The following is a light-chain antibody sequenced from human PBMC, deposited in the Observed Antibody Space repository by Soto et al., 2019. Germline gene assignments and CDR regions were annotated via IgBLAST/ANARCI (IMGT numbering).Light chain of an antibody. CDR2: AAS. J-gene: IGKJ1*01. V-gene: IGKV1-39*01. Sequence: DIQMTQSPSSLSASVGDRVTITCRASQSISNYLNWYQQKPGKAPKLLIYAASSFQSGVPSRFSGSGSGTDFTLTISSLQPEDFATYYCQQSHSMPWTFGQGTKVDIK. CDR1: QSISNY. CDR3: QQSHSMPWT.